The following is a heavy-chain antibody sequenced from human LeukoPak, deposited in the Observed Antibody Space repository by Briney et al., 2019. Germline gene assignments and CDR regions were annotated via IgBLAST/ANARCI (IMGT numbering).Heavy chain of an antibody. V-gene: IGHV3-23*01. Sequence: GGSLRLSCAASGFTFSDYAMNWVRQVPGKGLEWVSTISGSGGSTYYAGSVKGRFTISRDNSKNTLYLQMNSLRAEDTAVYYCAKLHNLNSDYWGQGTLVTVSS. CDR2: ISGSGGST. J-gene: IGHJ4*02. D-gene: IGHD1-14*01. CDR1: GFTFSDYA. CDR3: AKLHNLNSDY.